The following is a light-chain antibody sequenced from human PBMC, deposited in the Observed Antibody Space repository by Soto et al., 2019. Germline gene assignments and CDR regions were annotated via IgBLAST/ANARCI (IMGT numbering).Light chain of an antibody. Sequence: QSALTQPASVSGSPGPSIPISCTGTSSDVGGYNYVSWYQQHPGKAPKLMIYDVSNRPSGVSNRFSGSKSGNTASLTNSGLQAEDEADYYCSSYTSSSTLVFGGGTKVTVL. CDR1: SSDVGGYNY. CDR2: DVS. CDR3: SSYTSSSTLV. V-gene: IGLV2-14*01. J-gene: IGLJ2*01.